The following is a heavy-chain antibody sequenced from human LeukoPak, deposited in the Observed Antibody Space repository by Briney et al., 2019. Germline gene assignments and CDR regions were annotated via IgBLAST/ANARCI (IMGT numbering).Heavy chain of an antibody. D-gene: IGHD4-17*01. V-gene: IGHV3-66*01. Sequence: GGSLRLSCAASGFTVSRNYMSWVRQAPGKGLEWVSVIYSGGRTYYADSVKGRFTISRDNSKNTLYLQMNSLRAEDTAVYYCAKSNGARPGDDAFDIWGQGTMVTVSS. CDR3: AKSNGARPGDDAFDI. CDR1: GFTVSRNY. J-gene: IGHJ3*02. CDR2: IYSGGRT.